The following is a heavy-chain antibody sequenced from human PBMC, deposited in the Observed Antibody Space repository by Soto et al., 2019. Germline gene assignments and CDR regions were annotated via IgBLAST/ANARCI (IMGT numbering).Heavy chain of an antibody. CDR3: ARELCYDSREPPYFDD. CDR2: IIPIFGTA. Sequence: SVKASCNSSVGTVTRYSITCVRQAPGQGLEWMGGIIPIFGTANSAQKFQGRFTITADESTSTAYMELSSIRSEYTAVYYCARELCYDSREPPYFDDGGQGTLVIVS. J-gene: IGHJ4*01. D-gene: IGHD3-22*01. CDR1: VGTVTRYS. V-gene: IGHV1-69*13.